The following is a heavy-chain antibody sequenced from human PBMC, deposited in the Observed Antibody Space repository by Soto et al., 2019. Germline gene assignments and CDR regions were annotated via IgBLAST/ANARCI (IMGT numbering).Heavy chain of an antibody. CDR3: ARVRDIVVVPATLWYFDL. D-gene: IGHD2-2*01. Sequence: QVQLQESGPGLVKPSQTLSLTCTVSGGSISSGGYYWSWIRQHPGKGLEWIGYIYYSGSTYYNQSLKSRVTISVVTSKNQFSLKLSSVTAADTAVYYCARVRDIVVVPATLWYFDLWGRGTLVTVSS. CDR2: IYYSGST. J-gene: IGHJ2*01. V-gene: IGHV4-31*03. CDR1: GGSISSGGYY.